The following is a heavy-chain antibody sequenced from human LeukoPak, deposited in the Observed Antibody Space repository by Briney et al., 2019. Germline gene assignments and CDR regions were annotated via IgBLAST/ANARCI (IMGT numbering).Heavy chain of an antibody. CDR1: AHSLSDLS. Sequence: ASVKVSCKFSAHSLSDLSIQWVRQAPGKGLEWVGGFHPDDETSMYAQNFRGRLTMNADTPTDTGYMELTSLSSEDTAIYFCATHYEYGAAFDIWGHGTLVIVSS. CDR3: ATHYEYGAAFDI. CDR2: FHPDDETS. D-gene: IGHD3-22*01. V-gene: IGHV1-24*01. J-gene: IGHJ3*02.